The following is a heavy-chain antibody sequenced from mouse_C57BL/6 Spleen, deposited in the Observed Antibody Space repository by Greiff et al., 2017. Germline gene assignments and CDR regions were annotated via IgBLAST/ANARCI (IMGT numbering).Heavy chain of an antibody. Sequence: DVKLQESGPGLVKPSQSLSLTCSVTGYSITSGYYWNWIRQFPGNKLEWMGYISYDGSNNYNPSLKNRISITRDTSKNQFFLKLNSVTTEDTATYYCARDHDYYAMDYWGQGTSVTVSS. CDR2: ISYDGSN. CDR1: GYSITSGYY. V-gene: IGHV3-6*01. CDR3: ARDHDYYAMDY. J-gene: IGHJ4*01.